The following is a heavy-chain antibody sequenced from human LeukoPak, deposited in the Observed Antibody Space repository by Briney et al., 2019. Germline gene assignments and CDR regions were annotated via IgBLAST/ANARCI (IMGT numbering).Heavy chain of an antibody. Sequence: SETLSLTCTVSGGSISTYYWSWIRQPPGKGLEWIGYIYHSGSTNYNPSLKSRVTISVDTSKNQFSLELNSVTPADTAVYYCARGGNYWHQWWFDPWGRGTLVSVSS. CDR3: ARGGNYWHQWWFDP. CDR1: GGSISTYY. J-gene: IGHJ5*02. D-gene: IGHD1-26*01. CDR2: IYHSGST. V-gene: IGHV4-59*01.